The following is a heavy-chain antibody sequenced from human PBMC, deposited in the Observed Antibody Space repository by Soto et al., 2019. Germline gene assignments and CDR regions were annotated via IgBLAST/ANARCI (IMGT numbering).Heavy chain of an antibody. CDR1: GYTFTSYY. V-gene: IGHV1-46*01. CDR3: ARDSYCSSTSCYDDYYYYGMDV. CDR2: INPSGGST. D-gene: IGHD2-2*01. J-gene: IGHJ6*02. Sequence: ASVKVSCKASGYTFTSYYMHWVRQAPGQGLEWMGIINPSGGSTSYAQKFQGRVTMTRDTSTSTVYMELSSLRSEDTAVYYCARDSYCSSTSCYDDYYYYGMDVWGQGTTVTVSS.